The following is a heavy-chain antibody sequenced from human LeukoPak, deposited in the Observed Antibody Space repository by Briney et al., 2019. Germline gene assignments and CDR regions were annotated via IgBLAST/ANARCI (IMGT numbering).Heavy chain of an antibody. CDR2: IYPGDSDT. CDR3: ARSLGYCSSTSCPFQH. Sequence: GESLKISCKGSGYSFTSYWIGWVRQMPGKGLEWMGIIYPGDSDTRYGPSFQGQVTISADKSISTAYLQWSSLKASDTAMYYCARSLGYCSSTSCPFQHWGQGTLVTVSS. V-gene: IGHV5-51*01. D-gene: IGHD2-2*01. J-gene: IGHJ1*01. CDR1: GYSFTSYW.